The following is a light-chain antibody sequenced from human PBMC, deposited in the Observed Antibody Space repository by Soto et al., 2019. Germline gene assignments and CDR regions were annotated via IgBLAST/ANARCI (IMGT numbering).Light chain of an antibody. J-gene: IGLJ2*01. V-gene: IGLV1-44*01. CDR2: ETN. CDR1: SSNIGSNN. CDR3: AAWDDSLNGVV. Sequence: QAVVTQPPSASGTPGQRVTISCSGSSSNIGSNNVNWYQQVPGTAPKLLIYETNERPSGVPDRFSGSKSGTSASLAISGLQSEDEADYHCAAWDDSLNGVVFGGGTKLT.